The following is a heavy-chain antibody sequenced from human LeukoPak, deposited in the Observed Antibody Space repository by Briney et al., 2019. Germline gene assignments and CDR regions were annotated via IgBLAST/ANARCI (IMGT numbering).Heavy chain of an antibody. V-gene: IGHV3-23*01. CDR1: GFTFSSYA. CDR3: AKVPKTAGYYYGMDV. J-gene: IGHJ6*02. Sequence: GGSLRLSCAASGFTFSSYAMSWVRQAPGKGLEWVSAISGSGGSTYYADSVKDRFTISRDNSKNTLYLQMNSLRAEDTAVYYCAKVPKTAGYYYGMDVWGQGTTVTVSS. CDR2: ISGSGGST. D-gene: IGHD3-10*01.